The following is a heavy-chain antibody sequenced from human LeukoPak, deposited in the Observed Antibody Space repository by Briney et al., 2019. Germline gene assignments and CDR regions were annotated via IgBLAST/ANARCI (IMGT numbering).Heavy chain of an antibody. CDR3: ARDYGGNSGGDTPDDY. V-gene: IGHV3-48*01. D-gene: IGHD4-23*01. CDR2: ISSSSSTI. CDR1: GFTFSSYE. Sequence: GGSLRLSCAASGFTFSSYEVNWVRQAPGKGLEWVSYISSSSSTIYYADSVKGRFTISRDNAKNSLYLQMNSLRAEDTAVYYCARDYGGNSGGDTPDDYWGQGTLVTVSS. J-gene: IGHJ4*02.